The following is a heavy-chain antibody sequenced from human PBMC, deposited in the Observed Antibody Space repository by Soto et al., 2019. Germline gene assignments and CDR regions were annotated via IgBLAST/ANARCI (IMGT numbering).Heavy chain of an antibody. J-gene: IGHJ6*02. V-gene: IGHV3-23*01. Sequence: PGGSLRLSCAASGFTFSSYAMSWVRQAPGKGLEWVSAISGSDNSTYYADSVKGRFTISRDNSKHTLYLQLSSLRDEDTAVYYCAPMGVWGQGTKVTVSS. CDR2: ISGSDNST. CDR1: GFTFSSYA. CDR3: APMGV.